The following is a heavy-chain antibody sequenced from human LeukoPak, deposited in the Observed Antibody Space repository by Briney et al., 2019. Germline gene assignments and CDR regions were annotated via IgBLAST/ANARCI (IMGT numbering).Heavy chain of an antibody. CDR2: IYSGGST. V-gene: IGHV3-53*01. CDR3: AREYYDNSGGEDAFDI. CDR1: GFTVSSNY. D-gene: IGHD3-22*01. J-gene: IGHJ3*02. Sequence: GGSLRLSRAASGFTVSSNYMNWVRQAPGKGLEWVSVIYSGGSTFYAHSVQGRFTISRDNSNNTRYLQMNSLRAEDTAMYYCAREYYDNSGGEDAFDIWGPGTMVTVSS.